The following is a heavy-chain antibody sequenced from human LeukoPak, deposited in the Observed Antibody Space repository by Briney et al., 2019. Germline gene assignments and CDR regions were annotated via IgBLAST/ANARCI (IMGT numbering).Heavy chain of an antibody. J-gene: IGHJ5*02. Sequence: ASVKVSCKASGYAFTSYGISWVRQAPGQGLEWMGWISAYNGNTNYAQKLQGRVTMTTDTSTSTAYMELRSLRSDDTAVYYCARASGVFLYGWFDPWGQGTLVTVSS. V-gene: IGHV1-18*01. CDR3: ARASGVFLYGWFDP. CDR1: GYAFTSYG. D-gene: IGHD2-21*01. CDR2: ISAYNGNT.